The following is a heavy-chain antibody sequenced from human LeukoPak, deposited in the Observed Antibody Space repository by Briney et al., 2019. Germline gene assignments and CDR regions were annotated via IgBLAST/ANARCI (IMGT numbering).Heavy chain of an antibody. D-gene: IGHD6-13*01. CDR3: AKRGIAAAASFDY. V-gene: IGHV3-23*01. Sequence: GGSLRLSCAASGFTFSNYAMSWVRQAPGKGLEWVSTISGNGDYTYYADSVKGRFTISRDNSKNTLYLQMNSLRADDTAVYYCAKRGIAAAASFDYWGQGTLVSVSS. CDR1: GFTFSNYA. CDR2: ISGNGDYT. J-gene: IGHJ4*02.